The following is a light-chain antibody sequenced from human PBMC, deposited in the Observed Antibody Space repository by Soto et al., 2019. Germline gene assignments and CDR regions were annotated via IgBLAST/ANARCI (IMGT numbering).Light chain of an antibody. CDR3: QEYGTSRT. CDR1: QSVSTYY. J-gene: IGKJ1*01. CDR2: GAS. Sequence: EIVWTQSPGTLSLSPGERATLSCRASQSVSTYYLAWYQQKPGQAPRLLIYGASSRATGIPDRFSGTGSGTDFTHTISRLEPEDFAVYYCQEYGTSRTFGQGTKVEIK. V-gene: IGKV3-20*01.